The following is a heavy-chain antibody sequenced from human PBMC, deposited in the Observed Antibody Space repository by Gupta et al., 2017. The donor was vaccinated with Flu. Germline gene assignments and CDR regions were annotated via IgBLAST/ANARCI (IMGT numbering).Heavy chain of an antibody. V-gene: IGHV3-48*01. CDR2: TI. D-gene: IGHD6-6*01. J-gene: IGHJ4*02. CDR3: ARVEARRLNFFDY. Sequence: TIYYADSVKGRFTISRDNAKNSLYLHMNSLRAEDTAVYYCARVEARRLNFFDYWGAGTQVTVSS.